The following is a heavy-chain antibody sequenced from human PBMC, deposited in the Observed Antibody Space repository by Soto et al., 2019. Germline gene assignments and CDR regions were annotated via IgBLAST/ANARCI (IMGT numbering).Heavy chain of an antibody. CDR1: GYTFSTYP. Sequence: ASVKVSCKASGYTFSTYPISWVRQAPGQGLEWVGWISTYNGKTNYGQKFQGRVTITSDTSTSTAYMDLRNLRSDDTAVYYCARDRVEAALGTFDQWGQGTLVTVSS. D-gene: IGHD6-13*01. CDR3: ARDRVEAALGTFDQ. CDR2: ISTYNGKT. V-gene: IGHV1-18*01. J-gene: IGHJ4*02.